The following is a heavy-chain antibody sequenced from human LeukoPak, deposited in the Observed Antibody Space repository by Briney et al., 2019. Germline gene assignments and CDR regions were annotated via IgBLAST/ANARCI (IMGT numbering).Heavy chain of an antibody. D-gene: IGHD3-9*01. CDR3: ARVFPYCDILTGYRNYYYGMDV. CDR2: MNPNSGNT. CDR1: GYTFTSYD. J-gene: IGHJ6*02. Sequence: GASVKVSCKASGYTFTSYDVNWVRQATGQGLEWMGWMNPNSGNTGYAQKFQGRVTMTRNTSISTAYMELSSLRSEDTAVYYCARVFPYCDILTGYRNYYYGMDVWGQGTTVTVSS. V-gene: IGHV1-8*01.